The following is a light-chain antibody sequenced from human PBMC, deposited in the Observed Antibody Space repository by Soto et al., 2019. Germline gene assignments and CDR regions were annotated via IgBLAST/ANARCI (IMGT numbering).Light chain of an antibody. CDR3: ATCDDDLTVL. Sequence: QPVLTQPPSASGAPGQRVTISCSGSSSNIGRHDVYWYQHLPGTAPRVLIYRDNQRSSGVPDRFSGSKSGTSASLAISGLQSEDEAEYFCATCDDDLTVLFGGGTKVTVL. CDR1: SSNIGRHD. J-gene: IGLJ2*01. V-gene: IGLV1-47*01. CDR2: RDN.